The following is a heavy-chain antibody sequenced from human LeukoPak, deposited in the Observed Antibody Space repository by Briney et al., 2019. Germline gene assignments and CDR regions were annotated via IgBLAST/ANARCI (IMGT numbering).Heavy chain of an antibody. Sequence: GGSLRLSCAASGFTFSSYWMHWVRQAPGKGLVWVSRINSDGSSTSYADSVKGRFTISRDNAKNTLYLQMNSLRAEYTAVYYCARERIDSGYNYYYYGMDVWGKGTTVTVSS. CDR2: INSDGSST. V-gene: IGHV3-74*01. CDR1: GFTFSSYW. CDR3: ARERIDSGYNYYYYGMDV. J-gene: IGHJ6*04. D-gene: IGHD5-12*01.